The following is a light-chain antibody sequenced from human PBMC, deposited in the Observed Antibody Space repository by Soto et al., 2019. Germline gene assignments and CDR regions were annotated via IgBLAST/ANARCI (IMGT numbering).Light chain of an antibody. CDR3: CSYAGSDTMI. CDR1: SSDVGSYNR. V-gene: IGLV2-18*02. CDR2: EVS. Sequence: QSVLTQPPSVSGSPGQSVTISCTGTSSDVGSYNRVSWYQQPPGTAPKLMIYEVSNRPSGVPDRFSGSKSANTASLTISGLQPEDAADYYCCSYAGSDTMIFGGGTKLTVL. J-gene: IGLJ2*01.